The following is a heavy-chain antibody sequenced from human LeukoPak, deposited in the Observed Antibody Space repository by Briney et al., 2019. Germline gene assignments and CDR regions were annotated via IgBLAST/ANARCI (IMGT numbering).Heavy chain of an antibody. V-gene: IGHV2-5*02. D-gene: IGHD3-16*01. CDR2: IDWDDDK. CDR1: GFSLSTSGVG. J-gene: IGHJ4*02. CDR3: VHGFYDYIWGGAFDR. Sequence: SGPTLVNPTQTLTLTCTFSGFSLSTSGVGVGWIRQPPGKALEWLAIIDWDDDKRYKPSLKSRLTNTKDPSKNQVVLTMTNMDPVDTATYYCVHGFYDYIWGGAFDRWGQGTLVTVSS.